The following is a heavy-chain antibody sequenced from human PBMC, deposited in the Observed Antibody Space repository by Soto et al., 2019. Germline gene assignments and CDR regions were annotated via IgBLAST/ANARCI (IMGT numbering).Heavy chain of an antibody. V-gene: IGHV1-18*01. CDR2: ISGYNGNT. J-gene: IGHJ6*02. CDR3: AREGQAPYYYYGMDV. CDR1: GYTFTSYG. Sequence: ASVKVSCKASGYTFTSYGISWVGQAPGQGLEWMGWISGYNGNTKYAEKFQGRVTMTTDTSTSTAHMELRSLRSDDTAVYYCAREGQAPYYYYGMDVWGQGTAVTVSS.